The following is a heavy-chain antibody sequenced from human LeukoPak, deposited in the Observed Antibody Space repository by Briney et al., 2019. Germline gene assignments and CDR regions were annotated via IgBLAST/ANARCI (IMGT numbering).Heavy chain of an antibody. CDR2: ISASGGST. Sequence: PGGSLRLSCAASGFTFNTYAMSWVRQAPGKGLEWVSGISASGGSTYYADSVKGRFTISRDNSKNTLYLQMNSLRAEDTAVYYCAKDQEWDSGYSYRSDYWGQGTLVTVSS. J-gene: IGHJ4*02. V-gene: IGHV3-23*01. CDR3: AKDQEWDSGYSYRSDY. CDR1: GFTFNTYA. D-gene: IGHD5-18*01.